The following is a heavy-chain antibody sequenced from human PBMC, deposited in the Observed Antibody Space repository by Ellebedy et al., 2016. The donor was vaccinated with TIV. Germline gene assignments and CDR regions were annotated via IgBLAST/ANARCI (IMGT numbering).Heavy chain of an antibody. CDR2: VYYSGNT. Sequence: MPGGSLRLSCTVSGGSISSYYWCWIRQPPGKGLEWIGYVYYSGNTNYNPSLKSRVTMSVDTSKNQFSLKLRSVTAADTAVYYCARERRDSGYEAFDIWGQGTMVTVSS. CDR3: ARERRDSGYEAFDI. J-gene: IGHJ3*02. CDR1: GGSISSYY. D-gene: IGHD5-12*01. V-gene: IGHV4-59*01.